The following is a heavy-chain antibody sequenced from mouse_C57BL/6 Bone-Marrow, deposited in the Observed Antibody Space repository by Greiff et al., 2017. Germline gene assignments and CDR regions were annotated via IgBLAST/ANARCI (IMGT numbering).Heavy chain of an antibody. J-gene: IGHJ1*03. CDR1: GYSFTDYN. CDR2: INPNYGTT. CDR3: ARSHRFYYYGSSYVRYFDV. D-gene: IGHD1-1*01. V-gene: IGHV1-39*01. Sequence: EVKLVESGPELVKPGASVKISCKASGYSFTDYNMNWVKQSNGKSLEWIGVINPNYGTTSYNQKFKGKATLTVDQSSSTAYMQLNSLTSEDSAVYYCARSHRFYYYGSSYVRYFDVWGTGTTVTVSS.